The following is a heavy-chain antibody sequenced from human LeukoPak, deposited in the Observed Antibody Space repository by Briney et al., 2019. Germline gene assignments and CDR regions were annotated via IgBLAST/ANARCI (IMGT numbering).Heavy chain of an antibody. J-gene: IGHJ4*02. D-gene: IGHD7-27*01. CDR2: INPKSGGT. Sequence: ASVKVSCKAAGYTFTGYYMHWVRQAPGQGLEWMGWINPKSGGTNYAQKFQGRVTMTRDTSISTAYMELSTLRSDDTAVYYCASGRIAGMRLGDWGQGTLVTVTS. V-gene: IGHV1-2*02. CDR3: ASGRIAGMRLGD. CDR1: GYTFTGYY.